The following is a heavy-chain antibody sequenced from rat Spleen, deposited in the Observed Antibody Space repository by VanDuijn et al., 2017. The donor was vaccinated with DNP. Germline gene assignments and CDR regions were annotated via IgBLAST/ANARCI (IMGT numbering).Heavy chain of an antibody. CDR1: GFAFSDYY. V-gene: IGHV5-22*01. J-gene: IGHJ2*01. D-gene: IGHD4-3*01. CDR3: VRWNSGHFDY. CDR2: IGSDGYAP. Sequence: EVRLVESGGDLVQPGRSLKLSCAASGFAFSDYYMAWVRQAPTRGLEWVAYIGSDGYAPYYGVSVKGRFTISRDNAKSTLYLQMNSLRSEDMATYYCVRWNSGHFDYWGQGVMVPVSS.